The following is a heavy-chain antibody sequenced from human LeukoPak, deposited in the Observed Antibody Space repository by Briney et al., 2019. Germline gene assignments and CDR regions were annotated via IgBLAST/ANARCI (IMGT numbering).Heavy chain of an antibody. D-gene: IGHD4-17*01. J-gene: IGHJ4*02. V-gene: IGHV3-48*04. CDR1: GFTYSTYS. CDR3: ARKAITVTTFDY. CDR2: ISRDGGTI. Sequence: GGSLRLSCAASGFTYSTYSMNWARQAPGKGLEWVSFISRDGGTIDYADSVKGRFTISRDNAKNSLYLQMNSLRGEDTAVYYCARKAITVTTFDYWGQGTLVTVSS.